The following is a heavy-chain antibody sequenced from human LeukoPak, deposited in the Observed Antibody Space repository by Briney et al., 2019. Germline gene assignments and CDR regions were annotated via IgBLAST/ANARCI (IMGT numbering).Heavy chain of an antibody. CDR1: GYTFTGYY. V-gene: IGHV1-2*02. CDR3: ARVHAPYGSGSYHNDY. D-gene: IGHD3-10*01. Sequence: GASVKVSCKASGYTFTGYYMHWVRQAPGQGLEWMGWINPNSGGTNYAQKFQGRVTMTRDTSISTAYMELSRLRSDDTAVYYCARVHAPYGSGSYHNDYWGQGTLVTVSS. J-gene: IGHJ4*02. CDR2: INPNSGGT.